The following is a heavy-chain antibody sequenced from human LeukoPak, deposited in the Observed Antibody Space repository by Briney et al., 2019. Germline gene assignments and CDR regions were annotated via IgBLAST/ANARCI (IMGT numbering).Heavy chain of an antibody. D-gene: IGHD1-7*01. Sequence: SETLSPTCTVSGYSISSGYYWGWIRQPPGKGLEWIGSIYHSGSTYYNPSLKSRVTISVDTSKNQFSLKLRSVTAADTAVYYCARLYGNYQNYFDYWGQGTLVTVSS. CDR3: ARLYGNYQNYFDY. CDR2: IYHSGST. CDR1: GYSISSGYY. J-gene: IGHJ4*02. V-gene: IGHV4-38-2*02.